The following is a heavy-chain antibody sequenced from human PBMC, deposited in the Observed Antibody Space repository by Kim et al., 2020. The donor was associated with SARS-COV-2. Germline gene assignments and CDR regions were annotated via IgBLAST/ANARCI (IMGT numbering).Heavy chain of an antibody. CDR3: ATIKKGYCSGSSCYSPGYFYFYGMDV. D-gene: IGHD2-15*01. V-gene: IGHV3-23*01. Sequence: GGSLRLSCAASGFTFSSYAMSWVRQAPGKGLEWVSAISGSGGSTYYADSVKGRFTISRDNSKNTLYLQMNSLRAEDTAIYYCATIKKGYCSGSSCYSPGYFYFYGMDVWGQGTTVTVSS. CDR2: ISGSGGST. CDR1: GFTFSSYA. J-gene: IGHJ6*02.